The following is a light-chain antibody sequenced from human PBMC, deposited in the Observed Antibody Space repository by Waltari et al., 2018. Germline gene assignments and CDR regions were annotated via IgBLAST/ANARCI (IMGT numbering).Light chain of an antibody. CDR1: RPNTWNNY. V-gene: IGLV1-51*01. J-gene: IGLJ2*01. Sequence: QSVLPQPPSVSASPGQKVTISCPGTRPNTWNNYVSLYPHLPGTAPNLLIYDNNKRPSGIPDRFSVSKSGTSATLGITGLQTGDEADYYCGTWDSSLSAVFGGGTKLTVL. CDR2: DNN. CDR3: GTWDSSLSAV.